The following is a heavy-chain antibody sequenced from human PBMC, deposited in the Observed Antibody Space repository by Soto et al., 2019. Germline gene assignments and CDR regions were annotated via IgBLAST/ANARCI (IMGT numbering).Heavy chain of an antibody. Sequence: QVQLQESGPGLVKPSETLSLTCTVSGGSVSSGSYYWSWIRQPPGKGLEWIGYIYYSGSTTYNPSLKSRVSISVDTSKNQFSLTLSSVTAADTAVYYCARDRDGYNFYYYYGMDVWVQGTTVTVSS. CDR2: IYYSGST. D-gene: IGHD5-12*01. J-gene: IGHJ6*02. CDR3: ARDRDGYNFYYYYGMDV. CDR1: GGSVSSGSYY. V-gene: IGHV4-61*01.